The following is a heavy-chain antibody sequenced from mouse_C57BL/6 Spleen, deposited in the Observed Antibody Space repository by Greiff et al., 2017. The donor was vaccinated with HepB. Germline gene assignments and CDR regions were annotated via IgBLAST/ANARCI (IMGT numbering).Heavy chain of an antibody. D-gene: IGHD1-1*01. Sequence: EVKVVESGGDLVKPGGSLKLSCAASGFTFSSYGMSWVRQTPDKRLEWVATISSGGSYTYYPDSVKGRFTISRDNAKNTLYLQMSSLKSEDTAMYYCARQDYYGSPDYWGQGTTVTVSS. CDR3: ARQDYYGSPDY. CDR2: ISSGGSYT. CDR1: GFTFSSYG. J-gene: IGHJ2*01. V-gene: IGHV5-6*01.